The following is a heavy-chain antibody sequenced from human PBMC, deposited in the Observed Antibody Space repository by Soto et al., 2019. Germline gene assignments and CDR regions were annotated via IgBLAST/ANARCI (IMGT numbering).Heavy chain of an antibody. CDR1: GGSISSYY. CDR3: AREKRLNYYYYYGMDV. D-gene: IGHD3-16*01. Sequence: PSETLSLTYTVSGGSISSYYWSWIRQPPGKGLEWIGYIYYSGSTNYNPSLKSRVTISVDTSKNQFSLKLSSVTAADTAVYYCAREKRLNYYYYYGMDVWGQGTTVTV. J-gene: IGHJ6*02. V-gene: IGHV4-59*01. CDR2: IYYSGST.